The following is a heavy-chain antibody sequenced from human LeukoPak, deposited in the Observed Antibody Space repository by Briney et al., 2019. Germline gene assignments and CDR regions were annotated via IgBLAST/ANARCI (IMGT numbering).Heavy chain of an antibody. J-gene: IGHJ5*02. CDR3: ARDSSSWSGGWFDP. CDR1: GGSISSYY. V-gene: IGHV4-59*01. CDR2: IYYSGST. Sequence: SETLSLTCTVSGGSISSYYWSWIRQPPGKGLEWIGYIYYSGSTNYNPSLKSRVTISVGTSKNQFSLKLSSVTAADTAVYYCARDSSSWSGGWFDPWGQGTLVTVSS. D-gene: IGHD6-13*01.